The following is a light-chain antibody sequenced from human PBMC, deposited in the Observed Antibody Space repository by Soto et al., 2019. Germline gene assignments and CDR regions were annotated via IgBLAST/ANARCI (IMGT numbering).Light chain of an antibody. J-gene: IGKJ1*01. CDR3: HQTYIAPWA. CDR1: QSIINF. CDR2: AAS. V-gene: IGKV1-39*01. Sequence: DILVTQSPPSLSASVGDRVTITCRTSQSIINFLNWYQQKPGKAPDLLIYAASTLQSGVPSRFSGSGSGTDFTLTISSLQPEDSATYYCHQTYIAPWAFGQGTK.